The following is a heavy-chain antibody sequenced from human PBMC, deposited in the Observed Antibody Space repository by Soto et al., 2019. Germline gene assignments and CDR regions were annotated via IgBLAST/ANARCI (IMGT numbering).Heavy chain of an antibody. CDR1: GYSITAGGYY. CDR2: FYSSGSI. V-gene: IGHV4-31*08. Sequence: LQESGPGLVKPSQTLSLTCFVSGYSITAGGYYWSWIRHLPGKGLEWIGSFYSSGSIIYNPSLGGRVSVPGDPSSHHVSMSLTSVTGADTGRFDCAIRYSSGLGWFHPWGQGTLITVSS. D-gene: IGHD6-19*01. CDR3: AIRYSSGLGWFHP. J-gene: IGHJ5*02.